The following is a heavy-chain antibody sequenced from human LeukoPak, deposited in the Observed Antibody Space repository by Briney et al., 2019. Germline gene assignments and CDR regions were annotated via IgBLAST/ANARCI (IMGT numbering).Heavy chain of an antibody. J-gene: IGHJ4*02. CDR2: IKSKTDGGTT. D-gene: IGHD3-22*01. V-gene: IGHV3-15*01. Sequence: PGGSLRLSCAASGFTFSNAWMTWVRQAPGKGLEWVGRIKSKTDGGTTEYAAPVKGRFTISRDDSKNTLYLQMNSLKTEDTAVYYCTTEAQTAYYDSSGYCYWGQGTLVTVSS. CDR3: TTEAQTAYYDSSGYCY. CDR1: GFTFSNAW.